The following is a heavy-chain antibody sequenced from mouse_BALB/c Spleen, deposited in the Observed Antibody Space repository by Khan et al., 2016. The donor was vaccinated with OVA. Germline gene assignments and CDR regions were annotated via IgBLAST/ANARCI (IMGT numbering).Heavy chain of an antibody. J-gene: IGHJ3*01. CDR3: ARHGYSPWFAY. D-gene: IGHD2-3*01. V-gene: IGHV14-1*02. CDR1: GFTIKDYY. Sequence: VQLQQSGAELVRPGALIKLSCKASGFTIKDYYMHWVKQRPEQGLEWIGWIDPENGNTIYDPKFQGKVSIIADTSSNTAYLQLSSLTSEDTAVFDCARHGYSPWFAYWGQGTLVTVSA. CDR2: IDPENGNT.